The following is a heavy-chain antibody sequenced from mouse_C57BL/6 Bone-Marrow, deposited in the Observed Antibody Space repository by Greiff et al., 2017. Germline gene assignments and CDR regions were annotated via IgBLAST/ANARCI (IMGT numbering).Heavy chain of an antibody. J-gene: IGHJ4*01. D-gene: IGHD1-1*01. V-gene: IGHV2-2*01. CDR3: ARNFRGSSYGYAMDY. CDR2: IWSGGST. Sequence: VKLVESGPGLVQPSQSLSITCTVSGFSLTSYGVHWVRQSPGKGLEWLGVIWSGGSTDYNAAFISRLSISKDNSKSQVFFKMNSLQADDTAIYYCARNFRGSSYGYAMDYWGQGTSVTVSS. CDR1: GFSLTSYG.